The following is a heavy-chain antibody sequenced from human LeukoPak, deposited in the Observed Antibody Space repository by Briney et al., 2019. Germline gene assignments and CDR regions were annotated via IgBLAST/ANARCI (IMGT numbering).Heavy chain of an antibody. CDR2: IYHSGST. J-gene: IGHJ4*02. Sequence: PSETLSLTCTVSGYSISSGYYWGWIRQSPGKGLEWIGSIYHSGSTYYNPSLKSRVTISVDTSKKQFSLKLSSVTAADTAVYYCARDRGYSGYGPQYFDYWGRGTLVTVSS. CDR1: GYSISSGYY. CDR3: ARDRGYSGYGPQYFDY. D-gene: IGHD5-12*01. V-gene: IGHV4-38-2*02.